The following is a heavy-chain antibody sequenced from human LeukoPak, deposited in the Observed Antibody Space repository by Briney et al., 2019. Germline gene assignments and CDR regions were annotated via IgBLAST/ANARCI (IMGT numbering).Heavy chain of an antibody. CDR1: GFTFGDYA. D-gene: IGHD2-2*01. CDR2: IRSKAYGGAT. CDR3: ARGGVYCSSVSCSVDY. Sequence: GGSLRLSCTASGFTFGDYAMSWFRQAPGEGLEWVGFIRSKAYGGATENAASVKGRFTISRDDSKSIAYLQMNSLKTEDTAVYYCARGGVYCSSVSCSVDYWGQGILVTVSS. V-gene: IGHV3-49*03. J-gene: IGHJ4*02.